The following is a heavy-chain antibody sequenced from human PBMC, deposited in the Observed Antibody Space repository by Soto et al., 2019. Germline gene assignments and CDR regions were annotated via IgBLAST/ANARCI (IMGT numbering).Heavy chain of an antibody. CDR3: RTGIKDY. D-gene: IGHD1-1*01. V-gene: IGHV3-30-3*01. CDR2: ISYDGSNK. J-gene: IGHJ4*02. Sequence: PVGSLRLSGAASGFTFSSYAMHWVRQAPGKGLEWVAVISYDGSNKYYADSVKGRFTISRDNSKNTLYLQMNSLRAEDTAVYYCRTGIKDYWGQGTLVTVSS. CDR1: GFTFSSYA.